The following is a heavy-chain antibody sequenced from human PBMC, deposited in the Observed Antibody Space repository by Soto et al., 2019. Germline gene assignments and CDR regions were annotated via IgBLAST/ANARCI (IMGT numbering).Heavy chain of an antibody. CDR3: ARFSETSAYATDY. CDR1: GGSISHYY. J-gene: IGHJ4*02. Sequence: PSETLSLTCTVSGGSISHYYWSWIRQPPGKGLEWIGYVYYTGSTTYSPSLKSRVTMSIDTSKNQFSLMLSSVTAADTAVYYCARFSETSAYATDYWGRGTMVTVSS. CDR2: VYYTGST. V-gene: IGHV4-59*01. D-gene: IGHD2-2*01.